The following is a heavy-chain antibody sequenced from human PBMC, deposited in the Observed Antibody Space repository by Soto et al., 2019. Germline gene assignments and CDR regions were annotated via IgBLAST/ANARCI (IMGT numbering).Heavy chain of an antibody. J-gene: IGHJ5*02. CDR1: GFTFNDYY. V-gene: IGHV3-11*01. CDR3: ARDKAFVASGFLDP. Sequence: GGSLRLSCAASGFTFNDYYMSWIRQAPGKGLEWLSHISDSGSTINYADSVKGRFTISRDNAKKSLYLHMSNLRADDTAVYYCARDKAFVASGFLDPWGQGILVTVYS. D-gene: IGHD3-22*01. CDR2: ISDSGSTI.